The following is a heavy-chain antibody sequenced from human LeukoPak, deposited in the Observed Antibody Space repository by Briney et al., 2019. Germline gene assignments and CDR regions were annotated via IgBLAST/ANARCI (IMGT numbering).Heavy chain of an antibody. J-gene: IGHJ4*02. Sequence: GGSLRLSCVASGFTFRSYGMHWVRQAPGKGLEWVAVAYDDGSNQYYADSVKGRFTISKDNSKNTLYLQMNSLRAEDTAVYYCATGSGYYYDLWGQRTLVTVSS. D-gene: IGHD3-22*01. CDR1: GFTFRSYG. V-gene: IGHV3-33*01. CDR3: ATGSGYYYDL. CDR2: AYDDGSNQ.